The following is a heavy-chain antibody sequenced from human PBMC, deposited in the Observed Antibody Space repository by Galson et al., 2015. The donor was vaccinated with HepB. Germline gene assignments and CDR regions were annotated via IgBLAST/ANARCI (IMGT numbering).Heavy chain of an antibody. Sequence: SLRLSCAASGFTFNSYAMHWVRQAPGKGLEWVAVISYDGSNKYYADSVKGRFTISRDNSKNTLYLQMNSLRAEDTAVYYCARDNLISLVPAADYYYYYGMDVWGQGTTVTVSS. CDR1: GFTFNSYA. D-gene: IGHD2-2*01. J-gene: IGHJ6*02. V-gene: IGHV3-30-3*01. CDR2: ISYDGSNK. CDR3: ARDNLISLVPAADYYYYYGMDV.